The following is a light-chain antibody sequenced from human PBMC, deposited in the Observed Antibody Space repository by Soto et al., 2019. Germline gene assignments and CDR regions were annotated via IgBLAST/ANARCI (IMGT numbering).Light chain of an antibody. CDR3: QQYASTRWT. CDR2: GAS. Sequence: PGERATLSCTSSQSVGSNYLAWYQQKPGQPPRLLIHGASSRASGIPDRFSGSVSGTDVTLTISRLKHEDGTVYYCQQYASTRWTFGQGTKVDIK. V-gene: IGKV3-20*01. J-gene: IGKJ1*01. CDR1: QSVGSNY.